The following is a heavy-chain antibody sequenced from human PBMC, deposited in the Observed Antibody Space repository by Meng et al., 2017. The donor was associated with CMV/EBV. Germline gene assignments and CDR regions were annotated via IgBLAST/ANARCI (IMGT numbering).Heavy chain of an antibody. J-gene: IGHJ4*02. Sequence: GESLKISCAASGFTFSSYAMCWVRQAPGKGLEWVSAISGSGGSTYYADSVKGRFTISRDNSKNTLYLQMNSLRAEDTAVYYCAKGELAYCGGDCYLDYWGQGTLVTVSS. D-gene: IGHD2-21*01. V-gene: IGHV3-23*01. CDR2: ISGSGGST. CDR1: GFTFSSYA. CDR3: AKGELAYCGGDCYLDY.